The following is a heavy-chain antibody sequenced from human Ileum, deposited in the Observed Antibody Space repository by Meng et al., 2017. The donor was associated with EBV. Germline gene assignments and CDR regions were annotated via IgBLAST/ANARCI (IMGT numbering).Heavy chain of an antibody. CDR3: ARWPRSITATGGIEH. Sequence: QVQLQESGPGLVTPAGXLSLTFTVSGGSVSSGSYYWTWIRQPPGKTLEWLGFIYYSGNTNYNPSLKGRVTLSIDMSKNQFSLNLTSVTAADTAVYYCARWPRSITATGGIEHWGQGTLVTVSS. CDR2: IYYSGNT. D-gene: IGHD3-10*01. J-gene: IGHJ4*02. CDR1: GGSVSSGSYY. V-gene: IGHV4-61*01.